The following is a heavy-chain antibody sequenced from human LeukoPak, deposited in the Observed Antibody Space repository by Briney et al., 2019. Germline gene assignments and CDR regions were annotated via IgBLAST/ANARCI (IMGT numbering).Heavy chain of an antibody. CDR1: GFTFSSYS. Sequence: GRSLRLSCAASGFTFSSYSMNWVRQAPGKGLEWVSSISSSGTYVYYADSVKGRFTISRDNAKNSLSLQMNSLRADDAAEYYCARASSKQLAGYLPDGFDIWGQGTMVTVSS. D-gene: IGHD3-9*01. CDR3: ARASSKQLAGYLPDGFDI. CDR2: ISSSGTYV. J-gene: IGHJ3*02. V-gene: IGHV3-21*01.